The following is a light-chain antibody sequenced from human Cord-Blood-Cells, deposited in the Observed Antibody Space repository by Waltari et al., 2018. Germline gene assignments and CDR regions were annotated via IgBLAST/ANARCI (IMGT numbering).Light chain of an antibody. Sequence: QSALTQPASVSGSPGQSLTLSCPGTSRHVGSYNLVSWYQQHPGKAPKLMIYEGSKRPAGVANRFSGSKSGNTASLTISGLQAEDEADYYCCSYAGSSTWVFGGGTKLTVL. CDR2: EGS. CDR3: CSYAGSSTWV. V-gene: IGLV2-23*01. CDR1: SRHVGSYNL. J-gene: IGLJ3*02.